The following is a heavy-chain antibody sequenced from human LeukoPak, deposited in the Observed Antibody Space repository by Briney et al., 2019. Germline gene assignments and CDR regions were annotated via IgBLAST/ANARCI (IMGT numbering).Heavy chain of an antibody. D-gene: IGHD4-11*01. CDR2: IHYSGRT. CDR1: GGSTSSSSYY. Sequence: PSETLSLTCTVSGGSTSSSSYYWGWIRKPPGKGLEWIGSIHYSGRTYNNPSPKSRVTISVDTSKNQISLKLSSVTAADTAVYYCARTVQSLPGDYYMDVWGKGTTVTVSS. J-gene: IGHJ6*03. V-gene: IGHV4-39*01. CDR3: ARTVQSLPGDYYMDV.